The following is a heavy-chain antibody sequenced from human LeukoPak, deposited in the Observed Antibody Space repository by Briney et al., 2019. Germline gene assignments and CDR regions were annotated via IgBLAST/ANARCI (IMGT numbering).Heavy chain of an antibody. CDR3: ASRNSGYAFDAFAI. J-gene: IGHJ3*02. CDR1: GSRFTSYW. V-gene: IGHV5-51*01. Sequence: GESLKISCKASGSRFTSYWIGWVRQMPGKGLEWMGIIYPGESDTRYRPSFQGQVTISADKSISTAYLQSSCLKASDTAIYYCASRNSGYAFDAFAIWGQGTMVTVSS. D-gene: IGHD5-12*01. CDR2: IYPGESDT.